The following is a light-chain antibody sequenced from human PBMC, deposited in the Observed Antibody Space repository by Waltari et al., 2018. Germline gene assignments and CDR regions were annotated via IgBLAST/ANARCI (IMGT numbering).Light chain of an antibody. Sequence: QSVLTQPPSVSGSPAQCVTISSTRHRSNIRSRFYVPWYQQVPGTVPKLLIYANNYRPSGVPGRFSGSKSGTSASLAIAGLQAEDEADYYCQSYDSSLSAWVFGGGTKLTVL. V-gene: IGLV1-40*01. J-gene: IGLJ2*01. CDR3: QSYDSSLSAWV. CDR2: ANN. CDR1: RSNIRSRFY.